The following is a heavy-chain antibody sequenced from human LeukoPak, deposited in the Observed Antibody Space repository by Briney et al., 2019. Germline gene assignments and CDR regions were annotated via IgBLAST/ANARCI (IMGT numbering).Heavy chain of an antibody. Sequence: GGSLRLSCVASGFTLSSYWMHWVRQPPGKGLVWVSHINSDGSSTSYADSVKGRFTVSRDNAKNTLYLQMSSLRAEDTAVCFCARGSYYSFSDCWGQGTLVTVSS. D-gene: IGHD1-26*01. V-gene: IGHV3-74*01. J-gene: IGHJ4*02. CDR2: INSDGSST. CDR3: ARGSYYSFSDC. CDR1: GFTLSSYW.